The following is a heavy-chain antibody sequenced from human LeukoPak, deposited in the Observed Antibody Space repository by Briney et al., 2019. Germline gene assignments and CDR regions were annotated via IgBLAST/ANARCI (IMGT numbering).Heavy chain of an antibody. CDR3: ARGRSLALTSDY. Sequence: SETLSLTCTVSGGSIGSYYWSWIRQPPGKGLEWIGYIYYSGSTNYNPSLKSRVTISLDTSTNQFSLKLSSVTAADTAVYYCARGRSLALTSDYWGQGTLVTVSS. J-gene: IGHJ4*02. D-gene: IGHD3-9*01. CDR2: IYYSGST. V-gene: IGHV4-59*01. CDR1: GGSIGSYY.